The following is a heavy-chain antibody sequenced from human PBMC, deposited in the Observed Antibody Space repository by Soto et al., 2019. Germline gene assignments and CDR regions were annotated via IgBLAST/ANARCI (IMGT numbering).Heavy chain of an antibody. V-gene: IGHV3-11*01. D-gene: IGHD1-1*01. J-gene: IGHJ1*01. CDR3: ARQKRYKPTLGYFQQ. CDR1: GFTFSDYY. Sequence: GGSLRLSCAASGFTFSDYYMSWIRQAPGKGLEWVSYISSSGSTIYYADSVKGRFTISRDNAKNSLYLQMNSLRAEDTAVYYCARQKRYKPTLGYFQQWGQGTMVTVSS. CDR2: ISSSGSTI.